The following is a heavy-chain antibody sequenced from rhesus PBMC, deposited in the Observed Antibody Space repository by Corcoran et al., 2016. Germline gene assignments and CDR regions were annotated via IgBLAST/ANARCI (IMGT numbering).Heavy chain of an antibody. Sequence: QVQLQESGPGLVKPSETLSLTCAVSGGSVSSSNWWSWIRQPPGKGLEWIGYISGRSCSTYDNPSLNSRVTSSTDTSKNHFSLKLSSVTAADTGIYYCSRVPGYSCSWPRFDYLGQGVLVTVSS. J-gene: IGHJ4*01. D-gene: IGHD6-25*01. CDR3: SRVPGYSCSWPRFDY. CDR2: ISGRSCST. V-gene: IGHV4-65*01. CDR1: GGSVSSSNW.